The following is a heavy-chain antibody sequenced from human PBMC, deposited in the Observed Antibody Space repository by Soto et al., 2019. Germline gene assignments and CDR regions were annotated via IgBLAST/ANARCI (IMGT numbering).Heavy chain of an antibody. CDR2: IYYSGST. Sequence: SETLSLTCTVSGGSISSYYWSWIRQPPGKGLEWIGYIYYSGSTNYNPSLKSRVTISVDTSKNQFSLKLSSVTAADTAVYYCARYYDSSGIQWPHLDYWGQGTLVTVSS. J-gene: IGHJ4*02. D-gene: IGHD3-22*01. CDR1: GGSISSYY. V-gene: IGHV4-59*01. CDR3: ARYYDSSGIQWPHLDY.